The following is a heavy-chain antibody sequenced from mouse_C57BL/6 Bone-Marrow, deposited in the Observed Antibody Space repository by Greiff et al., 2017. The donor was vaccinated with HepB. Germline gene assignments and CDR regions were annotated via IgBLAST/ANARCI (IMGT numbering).Heavy chain of an antibody. V-gene: IGHV1-72*01. CDR2: IDPNSGGT. CDR3: ASLPSSAEDGHALDY. J-gene: IGHJ4*01. CDR1: GHTFTSYW. D-gene: IGHD3-1*01. Sequence: QVQLQQPGAGLVKPGASVKRSGKASGHTFTSYWMHWVKQRPGRGLEWIRRIDPNSGGTKYNEKFKSKATLTVDKPSSTDYMQLSSLTSEDSAVYYFASLPSSAEDGHALDYWVFGSSAPVSS.